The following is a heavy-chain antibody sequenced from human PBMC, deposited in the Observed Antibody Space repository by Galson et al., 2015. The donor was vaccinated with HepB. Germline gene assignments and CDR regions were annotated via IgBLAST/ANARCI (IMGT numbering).Heavy chain of an antibody. J-gene: IGHJ6*03. CDR1: GGTFSSYA. D-gene: IGHD1-26*01. V-gene: IGHV1-69*04. CDR3: ARDKVGATSGAYYYYYYMDV. CDR2: IIPILGIA. Sequence: SVKVSCKATGGTFSSYAISWVRQAPGQGLEWMGRIIPILGIANYAQKFQGRVTITADKSTSTAYMELSSLRSEDTAVYYCARDKVGATSGAYYYYYYMDVWGKGTTVTVSS.